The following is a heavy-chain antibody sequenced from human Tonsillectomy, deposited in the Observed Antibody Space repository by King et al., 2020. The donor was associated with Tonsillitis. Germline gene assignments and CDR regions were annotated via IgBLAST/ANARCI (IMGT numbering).Heavy chain of an antibody. Sequence: VQLVESGGGLIQPGGSLRLSCAASGFTVSSKYMSWVRPAPGKGLEWVSVIYSGGSTYYADSVKGRFTISRDNSENTLYLQMNSLRAEDTAVYYCLGYYDSSGYSDYWGQGTLVTVSS. CDR2: IYSGGST. J-gene: IGHJ4*02. D-gene: IGHD3-22*01. V-gene: IGHV3-53*01. CDR3: LGYYDSSGYSDY. CDR1: GFTVSSKY.